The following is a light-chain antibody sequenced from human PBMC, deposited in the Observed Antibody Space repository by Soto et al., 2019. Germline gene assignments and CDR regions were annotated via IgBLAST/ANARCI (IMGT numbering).Light chain of an antibody. J-gene: IGKJ1*01. CDR1: QSVSSTY. Sequence: EIVLTQSPGTLSLSPGERATLSCRASQSVSSTYLAWYQQKPGQAPRLLIHGTSSRATGIPDRFSGSGSGTDFSLTISRLEPEDFALYYCQQYGTSPWTFGQGTKVDIK. CDR3: QQYGTSPWT. V-gene: IGKV3-20*01. CDR2: GTS.